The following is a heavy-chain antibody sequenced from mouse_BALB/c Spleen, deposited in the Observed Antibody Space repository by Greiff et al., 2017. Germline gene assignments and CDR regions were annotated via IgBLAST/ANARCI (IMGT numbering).Heavy chain of an antibody. CDR2: IYPGSGST. CDR3: TRGASYGNSWFAY. Sequence: LQQPGSELVRPGASVKLSCKASGYTFTSYWMHWVKQRHGQGLEWIGNIYPGSGSTNYDEKFKSKGTLTVDTSSSTAYMHLSSLTSEDSAVYYCTRGASYGNSWFAYWGQGTTLTVSS. D-gene: IGHD2-10*01. CDR1: GYTFTSYW. V-gene: IGHV1S22*01. J-gene: IGHJ2*01.